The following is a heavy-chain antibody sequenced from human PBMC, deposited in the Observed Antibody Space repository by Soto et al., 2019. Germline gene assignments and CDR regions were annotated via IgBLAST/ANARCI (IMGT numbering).Heavy chain of an antibody. CDR3: ARDRVVGVVSAAKGMDV. Sequence: SVKVSCKASGGTFSSYAISWVRQAPGQGLEWMGGIIPIFGTANYAQKFQGRVTITADESTSTAYMELSSLRSEDTAVYYCARDRVVGVVSAAKGMDVWGQGTTVTVSS. CDR2: IIPIFGTA. V-gene: IGHV1-69*13. CDR1: GGTFSSYA. J-gene: IGHJ6*02. D-gene: IGHD2-2*01.